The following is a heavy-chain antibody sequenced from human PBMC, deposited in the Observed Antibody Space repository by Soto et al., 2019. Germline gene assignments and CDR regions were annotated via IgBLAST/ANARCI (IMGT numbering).Heavy chain of an antibody. J-gene: IGHJ4*02. CDR2: IYYSGST. CDR1: GGSISSSSYY. Sequence: SETLSLTCTVSGGSISSSSYYWGWIRQPPGKGLEWIGSIYYSGSTYYNPSLKSRVTISVDTSKNQFSLKLSSVTAADTAVYYCARRPYDFWSGYYLYFDYWGQGTLVTVS. V-gene: IGHV4-39*01. CDR3: ARRPYDFWSGYYLYFDY. D-gene: IGHD3-3*01.